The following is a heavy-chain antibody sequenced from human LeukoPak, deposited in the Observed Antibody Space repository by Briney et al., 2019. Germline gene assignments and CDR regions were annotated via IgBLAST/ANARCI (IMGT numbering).Heavy chain of an antibody. CDR1: GGSISSSNW. CDR2: INHIGST. V-gene: IGHV4-4*02. J-gene: IGHJ6*03. D-gene: IGHD3-10*01. Sequence: SGTLSLTCAVSGGSISSSNWWSWVRQPPGKGLEWIGEINHIGSTNYNPSLKSRVTISIDTAKNQFSLKLRSVTAADTAVYYCARQVGTITKRVTVIRGVIQGYTDVWGKGTTVTISS. CDR3: ARQVGTITKRVTVIRGVIQGYTDV.